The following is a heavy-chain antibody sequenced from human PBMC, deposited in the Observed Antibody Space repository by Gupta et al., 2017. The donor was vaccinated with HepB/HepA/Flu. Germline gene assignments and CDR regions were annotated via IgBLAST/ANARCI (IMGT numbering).Heavy chain of an antibody. Sequence: EVQLVESGGGLVQPGGSLRLSCAASGFTFSSYWMSWVRQAPGKGLEWVANIKQDGSEKYYVDSVKGRFTISRDNAKNSLYLQMNSLRAEDTAVYYCARDRTTVPGGYYYYYMDVWGKGTTVTVSS. J-gene: IGHJ6*03. CDR2: IKQDGSEK. CDR1: GFTFSSYW. V-gene: IGHV3-7*01. D-gene: IGHD4-11*01. CDR3: ARDRTTVPGGYYYYYMDV.